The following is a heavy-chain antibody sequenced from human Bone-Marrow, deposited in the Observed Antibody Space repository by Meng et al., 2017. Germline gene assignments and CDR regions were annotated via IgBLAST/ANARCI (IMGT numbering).Heavy chain of an antibody. CDR2: ISSSGSTI. CDR3: ARDRIAAAARYYFDY. Sequence: GESLKISCVASGFSFTDAWMNWVRQAPGKGLEWVSYISSSGSTIYYADSVKGRFTISRDNAKNSLYLQMNSLRAEDTAVYYCARDRIAAAARYYFDYWGQGTLVTVSS. CDR1: GFSFTDAW. D-gene: IGHD6-13*01. V-gene: IGHV3-11*04. J-gene: IGHJ4*01.